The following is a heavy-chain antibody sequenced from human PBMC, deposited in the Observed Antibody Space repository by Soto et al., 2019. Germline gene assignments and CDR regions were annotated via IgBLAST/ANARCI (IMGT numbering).Heavy chain of an antibody. D-gene: IGHD3-16*01. CDR1: GVAMTSGGSS. CDR3: ARGGGYDSFDF. J-gene: IGHJ4*02. CDR2: IGHLETT. V-gene: IGHV4-30-2*06. Sequence: SETLSLTCSVSGVAMTSGGSSWSWIRQSPEKGLEWLGYIGHLETTYYNPSFKSRLSLYRERKRNQCSMSLSSMTAADKAVYYCARGGGYDSFDFWGQGRQVTV.